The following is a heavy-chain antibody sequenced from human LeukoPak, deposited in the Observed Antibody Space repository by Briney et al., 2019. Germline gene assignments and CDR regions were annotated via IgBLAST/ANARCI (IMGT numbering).Heavy chain of an antibody. CDR3: ARGFCSSVTCPYFYYFYMDV. V-gene: IGHV4-4*07. Sequence: PSETLSLTCTVSGDSITPYHWSWIRQPAGKGLEWIGRIYTSGSGNTNYNPSLKSRATMSLDTSKNQFSLRLKSVTAADTAEYYRARGFCSSVTCPYFYYFYMDVWGKGTTVTVSS. CDR2: IYTSGSGNT. J-gene: IGHJ6*03. D-gene: IGHD2-2*01. CDR1: GDSITPYH.